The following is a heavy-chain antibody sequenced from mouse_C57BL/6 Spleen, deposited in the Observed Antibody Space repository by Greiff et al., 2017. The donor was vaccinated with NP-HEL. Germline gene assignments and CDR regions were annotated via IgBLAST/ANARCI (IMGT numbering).Heavy chain of an antibody. J-gene: IGHJ2*01. Sequence: QVQLQQPGAELVRPGSSVKLSCKASGYTFTSYWMDWVKQRPGQGLEWIGNIYPSDSETHYNQKFKDKATLTVDKSSSTAYMQLSSLTSEDSAVYYCARWLQGYYFDYWGQGTTLTVSS. D-gene: IGHD2-2*01. CDR3: ARWLQGYYFDY. CDR1: GYTFTSYW. CDR2: IYPSDSET. V-gene: IGHV1-61*01.